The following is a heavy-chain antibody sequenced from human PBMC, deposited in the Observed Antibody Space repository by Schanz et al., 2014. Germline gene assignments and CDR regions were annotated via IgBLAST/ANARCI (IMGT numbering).Heavy chain of an antibody. CDR1: GYVFTAYY. CDR3: ARDVGGPGHFWCFDL. D-gene: IGHD3-16*01. CDR2: TNPNGGA. Sequence: QGHLVQSGAEVKEPGASVQVSCKASGYVFTAYYMHWVRQAPGQGLEWMGVTNPNGGAEFAQKFQGGISMSRDTASTTFYMELSSLTSDDAAVYFCARDVGGPGHFWCFDLWGRGTLVTVSS. J-gene: IGHJ2*01. V-gene: IGHV1-2*02.